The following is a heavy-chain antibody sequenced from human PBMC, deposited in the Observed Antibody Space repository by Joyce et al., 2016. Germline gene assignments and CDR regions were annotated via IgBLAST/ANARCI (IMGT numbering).Heavy chain of an antibody. CDR3: AREVGEATKSVSDAFDI. J-gene: IGHJ3*02. D-gene: IGHD5-12*01. CDR1: GASIGSGDFY. CDR2: IWYNRIA. Sequence: QLQLQESGPGLVKPSQTLSLTCTVSGASIGSGDFYWGWIRQAPGKGLEWIGYIWYNRIAYYNPSLKSRLDISLDMSQNQFSLRLTSVTAADTAVYYCAREVGEATKSVSDAFDIWGQGTVVTVSS. V-gene: IGHV4-30-4*01.